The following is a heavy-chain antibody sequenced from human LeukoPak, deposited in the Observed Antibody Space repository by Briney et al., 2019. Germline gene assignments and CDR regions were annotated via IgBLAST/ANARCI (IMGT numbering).Heavy chain of an antibody. J-gene: IGHJ6*02. CDR3: ARDSWNEDYMYYYGMDV. CDR1: GGSFSGYY. Sequence: SETLSLTCAVYGGSFSGYYWSWIRQPPGKGLEWIGEINHSGSTNYNPSLKSRVTISVDTSKNQFSLKLSSVTAADTAVYYCARDSWNEDYMYYYGMDVWGQGTTVTVSS. D-gene: IGHD1-1*01. CDR2: INHSGST. V-gene: IGHV4-34*01.